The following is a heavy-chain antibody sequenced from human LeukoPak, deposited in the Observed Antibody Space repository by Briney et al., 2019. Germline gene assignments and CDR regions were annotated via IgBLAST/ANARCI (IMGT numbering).Heavy chain of an antibody. V-gene: IGHV1-2*02. Sequence: EASVKVSCKASGYTFTGYYMHWVRQAPGQGLEWMGWINPNSGGTNYAQKFQGRVTMTRDTSISTAYMELSRLRSDDTAVYYCARDMVSLEYSNSYGGNYYHSGMDVWGQGTTVTVSS. J-gene: IGHJ6*02. CDR1: GYTFTGYY. D-gene: IGHD6-6*01. CDR3: ARDMVSLEYSNSYGGNYYHSGMDV. CDR2: INPNSGGT.